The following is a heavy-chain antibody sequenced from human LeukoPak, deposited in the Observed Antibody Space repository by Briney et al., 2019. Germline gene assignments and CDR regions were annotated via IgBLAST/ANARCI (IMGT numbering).Heavy chain of an antibody. CDR3: TTAGRVVVAATSSTSVDY. D-gene: IGHD2-15*01. J-gene: IGHJ4*02. V-gene: IGHV3-15*01. Sequence: GGSLRLSCAASGFTFSNAWMSWVRQAPGKGLEWVGRIKSKTDGGTTDYAAPVKGRFTISRDDSKNTLYLQMNSLKTEATAVYYCTTAGRVVVAATSSTSVDYWGQGTLVTVSS. CDR2: IKSKTDGGTT. CDR1: GFTFSNAW.